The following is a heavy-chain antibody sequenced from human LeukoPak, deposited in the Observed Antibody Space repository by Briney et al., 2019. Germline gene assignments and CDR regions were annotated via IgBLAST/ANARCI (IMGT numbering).Heavy chain of an antibody. CDR3: AKVLLRALDYMDV. CDR1: GFTFSSYS. D-gene: IGHD2-15*01. Sequence: HPGGSLRLSCAASGFTFSSYSMNWVRQAPGKGLEWVSYISSSSSTIYYADSVKGRFTISRDNAKNSLYLQMNNLRADDTAVYYCAKVLLRALDYMDVWGKGTTVTVSS. J-gene: IGHJ6*03. V-gene: IGHV3-48*01. CDR2: ISSSSSTI.